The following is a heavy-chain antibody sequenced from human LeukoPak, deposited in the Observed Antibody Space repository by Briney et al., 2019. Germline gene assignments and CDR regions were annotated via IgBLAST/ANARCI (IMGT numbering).Heavy chain of an antibody. V-gene: IGHV4-59*01. J-gene: IGHJ3*02. CDR1: GGSISSYY. Sequence: SETLSLTCTVSGGSISSYYWSWIRQPPGKGLEWIGYIYYSGSTNYNPSLKSRVTISVDTSKNQFSLKLSSVTAADTAVYYCARAEGYYDSSGNDAFDIWGQGTMVTVSS. CDR3: ARAEGYYDSSGNDAFDI. D-gene: IGHD3-22*01. CDR2: IYYSGST.